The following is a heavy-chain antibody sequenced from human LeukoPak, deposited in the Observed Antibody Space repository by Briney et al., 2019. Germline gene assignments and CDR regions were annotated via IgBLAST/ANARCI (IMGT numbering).Heavy chain of an antibody. V-gene: IGHV3-23*01. Sequence: GGSLRLSCAASGFTFSSHELTWVRQAPNKGLEWVSAISGSGERTHYADSVEGRFTISRDNSRNILYLQMNNLGAEDTAIYYCAKDSAPGIAADDYWGQGTLVTVSS. CDR2: ISGSGERT. CDR1: GFTFSSHE. J-gene: IGHJ4*02. D-gene: IGHD6-13*01. CDR3: AKDSAPGIAADDY.